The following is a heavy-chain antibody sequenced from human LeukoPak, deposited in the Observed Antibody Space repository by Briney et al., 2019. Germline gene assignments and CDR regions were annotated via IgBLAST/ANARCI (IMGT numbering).Heavy chain of an antibody. CDR1: GFTFSNCG. V-gene: IGHV3-30*03. Sequence: GGSLRLSCAASGFTFSNCGIHWVRQAPGKGLEWVTVVSNDGRTTYYADSVKGRFTISRDNSKNTLYLQMNSLRSEDTAIYYCAREGLGPTFSAWFDPWGQGTLVTVSS. CDR2: VSNDGRTT. D-gene: IGHD1-26*01. CDR3: AREGLGPTFSAWFDP. J-gene: IGHJ5*02.